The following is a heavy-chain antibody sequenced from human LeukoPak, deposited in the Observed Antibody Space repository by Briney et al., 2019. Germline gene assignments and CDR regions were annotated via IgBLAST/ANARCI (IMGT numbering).Heavy chain of an antibody. Sequence: PGGSLRLSCAASGFTVSSNYMSWVRQAPGKGLEWVAVISYDGSNKYYADSVKGRFTISRDNSKNTLYLQMNSLRAEDTAVYYCAKDDYIAVAGTRYYYYYGMDVWGQGTTVTVSS. J-gene: IGHJ6*02. CDR2: ISYDGSNK. D-gene: IGHD6-19*01. V-gene: IGHV3-30*18. CDR3: AKDDYIAVAGTRYYYYYGMDV. CDR1: GFTVSSNY.